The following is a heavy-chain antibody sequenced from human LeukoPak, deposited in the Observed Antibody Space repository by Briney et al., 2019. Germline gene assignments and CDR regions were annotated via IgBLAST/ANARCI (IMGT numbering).Heavy chain of an antibody. J-gene: IGHJ4*02. CDR1: GFTFTNYA. CDR3: ASGKIGDLLYIFDY. CDR2: ISSSGSTI. Sequence: GGSLRLSCAASGFTFTNYAMHWVRQAPGKGLEWVSYISSSGSTIFYADSVKGRFTISRDNAKNSLYLQMNSLRAEDTAVYYCASGKIGDLLYIFDYWGQGTLVTVSS. V-gene: IGHV3-48*03. D-gene: IGHD3-10*01.